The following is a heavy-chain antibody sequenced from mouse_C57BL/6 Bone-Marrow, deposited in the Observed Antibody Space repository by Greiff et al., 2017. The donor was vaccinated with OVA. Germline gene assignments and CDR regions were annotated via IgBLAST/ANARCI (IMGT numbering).Heavy chain of an antibody. CDR3: TTEGLLRFAY. V-gene: IGHV14-4*01. J-gene: IGHJ3*01. CDR2: IDPENGDT. CDR1: GFNIKDDY. D-gene: IGHD2-10*01. Sequence: EVQLQESGAELVRPGASVKLSCTASGFNIKDDYMHWVKQRPEQGLEWIGWIDPENGDTEYASKFQGKATITADTSSNTAYLQLSSLTSEDTAVYYCTTEGLLRFAYWGQGTLVTVSA.